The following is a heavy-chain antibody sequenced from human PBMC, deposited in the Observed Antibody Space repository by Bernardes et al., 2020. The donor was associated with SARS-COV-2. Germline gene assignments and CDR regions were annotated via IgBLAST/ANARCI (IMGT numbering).Heavy chain of an antibody. Sequence: GGFLSPHRAAPGVTLSRYRMSWVPRAPGKGLEWVANIKEDGSEKNYVDSVKGRFSISRHNAKNSLYLQMNSLRAEDTAVYYCAKGGYRYGSWGQGTTVTVSS. CDR2: IKEDGSEK. CDR3: AKGGYRYGS. J-gene: IGHJ6*02. V-gene: IGHV3-7*01. D-gene: IGHD5-18*01. CDR1: GVTLSRYR.